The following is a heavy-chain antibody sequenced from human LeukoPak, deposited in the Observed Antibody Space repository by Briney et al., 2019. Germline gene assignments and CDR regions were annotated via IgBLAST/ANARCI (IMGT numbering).Heavy chain of an antibody. CDR2: ISAYNGNT. J-gene: IGHJ5*02. Sequence: GASVKVSCKASGYTFTSYGISWVRQAPGQGLEWMGWISAYNGNTNYAQKLQGRVTMTTDTSTSTAYMELRSLRSDDTAVYYCAREGVGSGWTNWFDPWGQGTLVTVSS. CDR3: AREGVGSGWTNWFDP. CDR1: GYTFTSYG. V-gene: IGHV1-18*01. D-gene: IGHD6-19*01.